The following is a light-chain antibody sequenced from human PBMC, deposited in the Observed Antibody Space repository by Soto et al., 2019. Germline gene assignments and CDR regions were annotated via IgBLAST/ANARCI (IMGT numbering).Light chain of an antibody. J-gene: IGKJ1*01. V-gene: IGKV1-39*01. Sequence: TQMTQSPSSLSASVGDRVTITCRASQNVRSYLNWYQQKPGKAPNLLIYETSTLQSGVPSRFSGDGYGTDFTLSISSLHPEDFATYYCQQTFSTPRTFAQGTKVDIK. CDR2: ETS. CDR3: QQTFSTPRT. CDR1: QNVRSY.